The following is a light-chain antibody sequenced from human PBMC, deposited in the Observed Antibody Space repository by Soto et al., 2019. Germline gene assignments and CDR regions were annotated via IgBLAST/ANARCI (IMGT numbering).Light chain of an antibody. CDR2: QDS. J-gene: IGLJ2*01. CDR3: QAWANTTVV. CDR1: KLGDKY. V-gene: IGLV3-1*01. Sequence: SSELTQPPSVSVSPGQTASITCSGDKLGDKYASWYQQKPGQSPILVIYQDSKRPSGIPERFSGSNSGNTATLTISGTQAMDQSDYYCQAWANTTVVFGGGTKLTVL.